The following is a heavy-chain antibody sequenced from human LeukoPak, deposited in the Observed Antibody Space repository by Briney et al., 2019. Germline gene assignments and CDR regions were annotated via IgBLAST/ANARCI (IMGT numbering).Heavy chain of an antibody. V-gene: IGHV4-34*01. CDR3: ARVVPAAILGGIDY. J-gene: IGHJ4*02. CDR2: INHSGST. CDR1: GGSFSDYY. D-gene: IGHD2-2*02. Sequence: PSETLSLTCAVYGGSFSDYYWNWIRQPPGKGLEWIGEINHSGSTNYNPSLKSRVTISVDTSKNQFSLKLSPVTAADTAVYYCARVVPAAILGGIDYWGQGTLVTVSS.